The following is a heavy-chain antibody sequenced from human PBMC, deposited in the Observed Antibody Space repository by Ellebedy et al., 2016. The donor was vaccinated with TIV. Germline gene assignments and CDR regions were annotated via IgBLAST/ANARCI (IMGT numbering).Heavy chain of an antibody. CDR3: AREGAGRWDY. V-gene: IGHV4-38-2*02. J-gene: IGHJ4*02. CDR2: TYHTGST. Sequence: MPSETLSLTCNVSGYSISSGYYWGWIRQPPGKGLEWFGSTYHTGSTYYNPSLKGRITISMDTSTQFSLRLISVTATDTAVYYCAREGAGRWDYWGPGTLGTVSS. D-gene: IGHD4-23*01. CDR1: GYSISSGYY.